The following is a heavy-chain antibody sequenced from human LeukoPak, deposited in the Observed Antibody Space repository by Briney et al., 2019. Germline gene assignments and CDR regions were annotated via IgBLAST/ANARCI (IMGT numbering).Heavy chain of an antibody. Sequence: GGSLRLSCAASGFTFSSYEMNWVRQAPGKGLEWVSAISGSGGSTYYADSVKGRFTISRDNSKNTLYLQMNSLKTEDTAVYYCTTDPRYYDSSGYYYLVEAFDVWGQGTKVIVSS. J-gene: IGHJ3*01. CDR2: ISGSGGST. V-gene: IGHV3-23*01. CDR1: GFTFSSYE. D-gene: IGHD3-22*01. CDR3: TTDPRYYDSSGYYYLVEAFDV.